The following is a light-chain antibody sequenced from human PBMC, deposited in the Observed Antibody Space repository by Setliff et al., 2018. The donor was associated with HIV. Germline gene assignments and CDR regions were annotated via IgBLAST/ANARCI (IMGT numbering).Light chain of an antibody. CDR3: CSYAGSSSFQ. Sequence: QSALTQPASVSGSPGQSTTITCTGTNSDVGSYNLVSWYQHHPGKAPKLIIYEDNKRPSGVSNRSSGSKSGNTASLTISGLKAEDEADYHCCSYAGSSSFQFGGGTKVTV. J-gene: IGLJ2*01. CDR2: EDN. V-gene: IGLV2-23*02. CDR1: NSDVGSYNL.